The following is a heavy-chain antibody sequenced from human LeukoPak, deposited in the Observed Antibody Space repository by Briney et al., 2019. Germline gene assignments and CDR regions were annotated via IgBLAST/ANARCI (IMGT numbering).Heavy chain of an antibody. J-gene: IGHJ4*02. CDR3: GRGAGGSYYLDY. V-gene: IGHV3-74*01. D-gene: IGHD1-26*01. CDR2: INFDGSTT. CDR1: GFTFSSYW. Sequence: GGSLRLSCAASGFTFSSYWMHWVRQAPGKGLVWVSRINFDGSTTNYADSVKGRFTISRDNAKNTLYLQMNSLRAEDTAVYYCGRGAGGSYYLDYWGQGALVTVSS.